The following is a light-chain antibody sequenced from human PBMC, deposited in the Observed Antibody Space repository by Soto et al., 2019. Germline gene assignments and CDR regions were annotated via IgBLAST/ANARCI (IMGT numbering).Light chain of an antibody. J-gene: IGLJ3*02. CDR2: EVT. CDR3: SSYAASNNFYFV. Sequence: QSALTQPPSASGSPGQSVTISCTGTSSDVGGYNYVSWYQQYPGRAPKLMIYEVTKRPSGVPECFSGSKSGNTASLTVSGLQAEDEADYYCSSYAASNNFYFVFGGGTKLTVL. CDR1: SSDVGGYNY. V-gene: IGLV2-8*01.